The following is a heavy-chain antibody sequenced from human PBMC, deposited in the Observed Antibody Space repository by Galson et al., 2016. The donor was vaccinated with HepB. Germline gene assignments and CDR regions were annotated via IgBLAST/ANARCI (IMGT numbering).Heavy chain of an antibody. CDR3: ARDHLWAFDY. CDR2: ISSGAI. CDR1: GFTFSSYS. J-gene: IGHJ4*02. V-gene: IGHV3-48*04. Sequence: SLRLSCAASGFTFSSYSMNWVRQAPGKGLEWVSYISSGAIYYSDSVKGRFTISRDNAKNSLYLQMNSLRAEDTAVYYCARDHLWAFDYWGRGTLVTVS. D-gene: IGHD7-27*01.